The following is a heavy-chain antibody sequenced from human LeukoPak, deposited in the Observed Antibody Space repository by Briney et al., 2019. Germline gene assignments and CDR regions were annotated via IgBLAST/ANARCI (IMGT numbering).Heavy chain of an antibody. CDR3: ARARADSSGFRDY. D-gene: IGHD3-22*01. J-gene: IGHJ4*02. Sequence: ASVKVSCKASGCTFTSYGINWVRQAPGQGLEWMGWISGDNGYTNYAQKFQGRVTMTTDTSTSTAYVELRSLTSDDAAVYYCARARADSSGFRDYWGQGSLVTVSS. CDR1: GCTFTSYG. CDR2: ISGDNGYT. V-gene: IGHV1-18*01.